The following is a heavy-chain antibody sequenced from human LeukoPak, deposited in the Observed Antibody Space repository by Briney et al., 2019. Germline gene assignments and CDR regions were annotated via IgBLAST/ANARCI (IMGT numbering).Heavy chain of an antibody. CDR3: AKDRCSSASCYADENDAFDI. Sequence: EGSLRLSCAASGFTFSSYAMSWVRQAPGKGLEWVSAISGSGGSTYYADSVKGRFTISRDNSKNTLYLQMDSLRAEDTAVYYCAKDRCSSASCYADENDAFDIWGHGTMVSVSS. D-gene: IGHD2-2*01. V-gene: IGHV3-23*01. CDR1: GFTFSSYA. J-gene: IGHJ3*02. CDR2: ISGSGGST.